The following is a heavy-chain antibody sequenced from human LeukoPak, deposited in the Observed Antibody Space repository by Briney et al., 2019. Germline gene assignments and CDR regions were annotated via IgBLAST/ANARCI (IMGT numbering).Heavy chain of an antibody. Sequence: GGSLRLSCAASGFTFSSYAMSWVRQAPGKGLEWVANIKQDGSEKYYVDSVKGRFTISRDNSKNTLYLQMNSLRAEDTAVYYCARVRYYDSSGYYLSAYYYYGMDVWGQGTTVTVSS. CDR3: ARVRYYDSSGYYLSAYYYYGMDV. V-gene: IGHV3-7*01. CDR2: IKQDGSEK. D-gene: IGHD3-22*01. J-gene: IGHJ6*02. CDR1: GFTFSSYA.